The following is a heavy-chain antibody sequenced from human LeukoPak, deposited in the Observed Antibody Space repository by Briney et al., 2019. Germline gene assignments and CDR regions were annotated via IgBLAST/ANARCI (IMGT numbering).Heavy chain of an antibody. Sequence: SGTLSLTRAVSGGSISTNNWWHWVHQSPGKGLEWIGEIYHSGSTNYNPSLKSRVTISVDKSKNQFSLKLSSVTAADTAVYYCAGYSSGWYRVLGYWGQGTLVTVSS. D-gene: IGHD6-19*01. V-gene: IGHV4-4*02. J-gene: IGHJ4*02. CDR1: GGSISTNNW. CDR2: IYHSGST. CDR3: AGYSSGWYRVLGY.